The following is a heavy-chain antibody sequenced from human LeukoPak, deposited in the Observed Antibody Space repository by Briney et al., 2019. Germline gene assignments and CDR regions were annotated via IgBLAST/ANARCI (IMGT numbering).Heavy chain of an antibody. V-gene: IGHV3-23*01. D-gene: IGHD6-13*01. CDR2: ISGSGGST. CDR1: GFTFSSYA. CDR3: ANDLKQQLVWNH. J-gene: IGHJ5*02. Sequence: PGGSLRLSCAASGFTFSSYAMSWVRQAPGKGLEWVSAISGSGGSTYYADSVKGRFTIPRDNSKNTLYLQMNSLRAEDTAVYYCANDLKQQLVWNHWGQGTLVTVSS.